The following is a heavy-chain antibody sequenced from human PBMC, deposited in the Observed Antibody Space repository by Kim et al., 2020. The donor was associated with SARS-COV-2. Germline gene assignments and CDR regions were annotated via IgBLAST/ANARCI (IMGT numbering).Heavy chain of an antibody. J-gene: IGHJ4*02. CDR3: VKDKPSAGFDY. CDR1: GFTFDDYD. CDR2: ISGDGGNP. Sequence: EGSLRLSCAASGFTFDDYDMHWVRQTPGKGLEWVSLISGDGGNPNYADSVKGRFTISRDNRKNSVYLQMDSLRTEDTALYYCVKDKPSAGFDYWGQGTLVTVSS. D-gene: IGHD6-13*01. V-gene: IGHV3-43*02.